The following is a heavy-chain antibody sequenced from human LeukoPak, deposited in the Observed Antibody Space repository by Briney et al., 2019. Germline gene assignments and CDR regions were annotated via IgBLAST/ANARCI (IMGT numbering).Heavy chain of an antibody. CDR2: IWYDGTNK. D-gene: IGHD5-12*01. CDR1: GFTFSSYG. J-gene: IGHJ4*02. CDR3: ARDHYGGYAYSDY. Sequence: GGSLRLSCVASGFTFSSYGMHWVCQAPGKGLEWVAVIWYDGTNKYYADSVKGRFTISRDNSKNTLYLQMNSLRAEDTAVYYCARDHYGGYAYSDYWGQGALVIVSS. V-gene: IGHV3-33*01.